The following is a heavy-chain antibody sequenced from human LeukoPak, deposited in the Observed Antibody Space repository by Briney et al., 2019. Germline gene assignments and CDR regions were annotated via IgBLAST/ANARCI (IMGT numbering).Heavy chain of an antibody. J-gene: IGHJ5*02. V-gene: IGHV4-39*01. CDR1: GGSISSSSYY. CDR2: IYYSGST. Sequence: SETLSLTCTVSGGSISSSSYYWGWIRQPPGKGLEWIGSIYYSGSTYYNPSLKSRVPISVDTSKNQFSLKLSSVTAADTAVYYCARQPAHFPNWFDPWGQGTLVTVSS. CDR3: ARQPAHFPNWFDP. D-gene: IGHD2-2*01.